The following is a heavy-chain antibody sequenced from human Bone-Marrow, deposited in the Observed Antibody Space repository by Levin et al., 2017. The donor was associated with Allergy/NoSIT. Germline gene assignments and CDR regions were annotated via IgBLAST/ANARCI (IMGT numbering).Heavy chain of an antibody. CDR2: IYWDDDK. D-gene: IGHD6-13*01. CDR3: AHQYSNTWYGILYWFDP. J-gene: IGHJ5*02. V-gene: IGHV2-5*02. CDR1: GFSLSTSGVG. Sequence: SGPTLVKPTQTLTLTCTFSGFSLSTSGVGVGWIRQPPGKALEWLALIYWDDDKRYSPSLKSRLTITKDTSKNQVVLTMTNMDPVDTGTYYCAHQYSNTWYGILYWFDPWGQGTLVTVSS.